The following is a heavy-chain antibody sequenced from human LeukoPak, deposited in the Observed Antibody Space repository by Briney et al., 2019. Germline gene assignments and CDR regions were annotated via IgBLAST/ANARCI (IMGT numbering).Heavy chain of an antibody. J-gene: IGHJ4*02. V-gene: IGHV3-21*01. Sequence: GGSLRLSCAASGFTFSSYSMNRVRQAPGKGLEWVSSISSSSSYIYYADSVKGRFTISRDNAKNSLYLQMNSLRAEDTAVYYCARGNVAAAGPVSNFDYWGQGTLVTVSS. D-gene: IGHD6-13*01. CDR2: ISSSSSYI. CDR3: ARGNVAAAGPVSNFDY. CDR1: GFTFSSYS.